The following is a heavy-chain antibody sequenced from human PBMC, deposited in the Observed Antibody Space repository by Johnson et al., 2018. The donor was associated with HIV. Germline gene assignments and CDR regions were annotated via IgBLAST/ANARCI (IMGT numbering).Heavy chain of an antibody. J-gene: IGHJ3*02. CDR3: ARDEPYNLNAFDI. CDR1: GFTFSRYA. CDR2: ISYDGSNK. Sequence: QVQLVESGGGVVQPGRSLRLSCAASGFTFSRYAMHWVRQAPVKGLEWVAVISYDGSNKYYADSVKRRFTISRDNSKNTLYLQMNSLRAEDTAVYYCARDEPYNLNAFDIWGQGTMVTVSS. D-gene: IGHD5-24*01. V-gene: IGHV3-30*04.